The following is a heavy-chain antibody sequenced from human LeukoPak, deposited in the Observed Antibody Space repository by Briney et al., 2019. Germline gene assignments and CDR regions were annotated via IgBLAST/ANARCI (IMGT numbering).Heavy chain of an antibody. J-gene: IGHJ5*02. V-gene: IGHV3-21*01. D-gene: IGHD3-9*01. Sequence: GGSLRLSCAASGFTFSSYSMNWVRQAPGKGLEWVSSISSSSSYIYYADSVKGRFTISRDNAKNSLYLQMNSLRAEDTAVYYCARDRPDYDILTGYRPDNWFDPWGQGTLVTVSS. CDR3: ARDRPDYDILTGYRPDNWFDP. CDR2: ISSSSSYI. CDR1: GFTFSSYS.